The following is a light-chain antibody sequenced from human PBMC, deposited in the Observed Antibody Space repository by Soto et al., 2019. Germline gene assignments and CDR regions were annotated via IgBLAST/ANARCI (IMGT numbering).Light chain of an antibody. CDR3: QQSYSTPAIT. V-gene: IGKV1-39*01. J-gene: IGKJ4*01. CDR1: QSISSY. Sequence: DIQMTQSPSSLSASVGDXXXXXXXXSQSISSYLNWYQQKPGKAPKLLIYAASSLQSGVPSRFSGSGSGTDFTLTISSLQPEDFATYYCQQSYSTPAITFGGGTKVDIK. CDR2: AAS.